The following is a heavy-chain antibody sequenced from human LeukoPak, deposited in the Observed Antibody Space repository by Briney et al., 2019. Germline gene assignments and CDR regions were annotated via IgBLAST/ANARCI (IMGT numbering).Heavy chain of an antibody. CDR3: ARDLYYGMDV. CDR2: IYYSGST. V-gene: IGHV4-39*07. Sequence: EPSETLSLTCTVSGGSISSSSYYWGWIRQPPGKGLEWIGSIYYSGSTYYNPSPKSRVTISVDTSKNQFSLKLSSVTAADTAVYYCARDLYYGMDVWGQGTTVTVSS. J-gene: IGHJ6*02. CDR1: GGSISSSSYY.